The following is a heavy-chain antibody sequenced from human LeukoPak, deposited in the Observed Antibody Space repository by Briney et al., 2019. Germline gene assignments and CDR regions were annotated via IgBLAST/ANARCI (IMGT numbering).Heavy chain of an antibody. CDR3: ATGRSIRYFDY. V-gene: IGHV4-59*08. Sequence: SETLSLTCTVSGVSIFSYYWNWIRQPPGQGLEWIGYIHYSGTTNYNPSLKSRVSISIDTSTSQFSLKLTSATAADTAIYYCATGRSIRYFDYWGQGTLLSVSS. D-gene: IGHD3-9*01. CDR2: IHYSGTT. CDR1: GVSIFSYY. J-gene: IGHJ4*02.